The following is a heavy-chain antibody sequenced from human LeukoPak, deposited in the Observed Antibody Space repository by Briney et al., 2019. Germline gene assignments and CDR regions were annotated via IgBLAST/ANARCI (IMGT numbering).Heavy chain of an antibody. J-gene: IGHJ5*02. Sequence: GGSLRLSCAASGSTFSSYAMHWVRQAPGKGLERVAVISYDGSNKYYADSVKGRFTISRDNSKNTLYLQMNSLRAEDTAVYYCARDGAPGSGISWFDPWGQGTLVTVSS. CDR1: GSTFSSYA. V-gene: IGHV3-30-3*01. CDR2: ISYDGSNK. D-gene: IGHD3-10*01. CDR3: ARDGAPGSGISWFDP.